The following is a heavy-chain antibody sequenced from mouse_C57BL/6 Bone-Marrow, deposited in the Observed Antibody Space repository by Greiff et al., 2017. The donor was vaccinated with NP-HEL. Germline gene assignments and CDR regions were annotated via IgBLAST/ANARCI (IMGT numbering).Heavy chain of an antibody. V-gene: IGHV1-59*01. CDR3: ASFITTVPRFAY. D-gene: IGHD1-1*01. CDR1: GYTFTSYW. J-gene: IGHJ3*01. CDR2: IDPSDSYT. Sequence: QVQLQQPGAELVRPGTSVKLSCKASGYTFTSYWMHWVKQRPGQGLEWIGVIDPSDSYTNYNQKFKGKATLTVDTSSSTAYMQLSSLTSEDSAVYYCASFITTVPRFAYWGQGTLVTVSA.